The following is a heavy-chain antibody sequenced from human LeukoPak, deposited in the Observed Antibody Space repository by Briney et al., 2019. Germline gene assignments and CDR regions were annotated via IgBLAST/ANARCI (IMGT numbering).Heavy chain of an antibody. CDR3: ARVSGINNFDY. D-gene: IGHD1/OR15-1a*01. CDR1: GGSFTDYY. J-gene: IGHJ4*02. Sequence: SETLSLTCTVYGGSFTDYYWCWIWHPPPNGPEWIGVITRSGTTNYNPSLMSRVTISLDTSKNQFSLKLSSVTAADTAVYYCARVSGINNFDYWGQGNLVTVS. CDR2: ITRSGTT. V-gene: IGHV4-34*01.